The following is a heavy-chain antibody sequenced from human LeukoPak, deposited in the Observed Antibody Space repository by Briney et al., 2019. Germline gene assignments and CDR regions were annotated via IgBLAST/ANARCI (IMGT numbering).Heavy chain of an antibody. V-gene: IGHV4-38-2*01. CDR1: GYSISSGYY. J-gene: IGHJ6*03. Sequence: SDTLSLTCAVSGYSISSGYYWGWFRQPPGKGLEWIGCIFQSGNTYYNTSLKIRVSISVDTSNNHFSLKLTSVTAADSAVYYCARQGGSSSPYYYYYMDVWGKGTTVTVSS. D-gene: IGHD6-13*01. CDR2: IFQSGNT. CDR3: ARQGGSSSPYYYYYMDV.